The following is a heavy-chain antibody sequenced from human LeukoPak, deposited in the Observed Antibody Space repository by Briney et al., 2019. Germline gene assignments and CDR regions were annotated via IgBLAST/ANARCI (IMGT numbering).Heavy chain of an antibody. CDR3: ATISRSVSYHFDY. D-gene: IGHD1-26*01. J-gene: IGHJ4*02. Sequence: GGSLRLSCAASGFTFSTYWMHWVRHAPGKELVWVSRINGDGSDTDYADSVKGRFTISRDNAKNTLYLQMNSLRVEDTSVYYCATISRSVSYHFDYWGQGTLVTGSS. CDR1: GFTFSTYW. CDR2: INGDGSDT. V-gene: IGHV3-74*01.